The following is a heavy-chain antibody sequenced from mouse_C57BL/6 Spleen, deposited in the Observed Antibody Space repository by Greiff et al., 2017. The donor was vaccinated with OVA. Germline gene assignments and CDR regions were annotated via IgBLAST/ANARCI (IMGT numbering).Heavy chain of an antibody. CDR3: AGSSPYAMDY. Sequence: DVKLVESGGGLVKPGGSLKLSCAASGFTFSDYGMHWVRQAPEKGLEWVAYISSGSSTIYYADTVKGRFTISRDNAKNTLFLQMTSLRSEDTAMYYCAGSSPYAMDYWGQGTSVTVSS. J-gene: IGHJ4*01. CDR1: GFTFSDYG. CDR2: ISSGSSTI. V-gene: IGHV5-17*01. D-gene: IGHD1-1*01.